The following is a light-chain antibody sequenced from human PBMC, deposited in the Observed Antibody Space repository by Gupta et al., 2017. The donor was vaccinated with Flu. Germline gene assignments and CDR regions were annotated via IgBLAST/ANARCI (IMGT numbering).Light chain of an antibody. CDR3: HQSDSTLGT. CDR1: QSISSY. Sequence: DIQMTQSPSSLSASVGDRVTITCRASQSISSYLNWYQQKPGKAPKLLIYAASRFQSGVPSTFSGSGSGTDFTLTIIRLQPEDFATYYCHQSDSTLGTFGHGTKVDIK. CDR2: AAS. J-gene: IGKJ3*01. V-gene: IGKV1-39*01.